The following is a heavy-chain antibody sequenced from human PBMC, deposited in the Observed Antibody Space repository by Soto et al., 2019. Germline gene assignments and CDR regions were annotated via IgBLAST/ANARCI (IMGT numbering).Heavy chain of an antibody. CDR2: IIPIFGTA. CDR1: GGTFSSYA. Sequence: ASVKVSCKASGGTFSSYAISWVRQAPGKGLEWMGGIIPIFGTANYAQKFQGRVTITADESTSTAYMELSSLRSEDTAVYYCARSYNAHYYYYYMDVWGKGTTVTVSS. D-gene: IGHD1-1*01. J-gene: IGHJ6*03. CDR3: ARSYNAHYYYYYMDV. V-gene: IGHV1-69*13.